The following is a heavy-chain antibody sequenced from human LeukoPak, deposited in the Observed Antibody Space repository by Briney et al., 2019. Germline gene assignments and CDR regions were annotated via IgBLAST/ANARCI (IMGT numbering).Heavy chain of an antibody. J-gene: IGHJ6*03. CDR2: MNPNSGNT. Sequence: ASVKVSCKASGYTFTSYDINWVRQATGQGLEWMGWMNPNSGNTGYAQKFQGRVTITRNTSISTAYMELSSLRSEDTAVYYCARVTGDDPYYYYYMDVWGKGTTVTISS. D-gene: IGHD7-27*01. V-gene: IGHV1-8*03. CDR1: GYTFTSYD. CDR3: ARVTGDDPYYYYYMDV.